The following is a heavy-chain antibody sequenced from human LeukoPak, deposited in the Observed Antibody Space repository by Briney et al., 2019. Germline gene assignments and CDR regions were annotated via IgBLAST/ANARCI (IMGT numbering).Heavy chain of an antibody. CDR2: IYYSGST. V-gene: IGHV4-39*01. CDR3: ARGLDYYGSGSYLVFDY. Sequence: SSETLSLTCTVSGGSISSSSYYWGWIRQPPGKGLEWIGSIYYSGSTYYNPSLKSRVTISVDTSKNQFSLKLSSVTAADTAVYYCARGLDYYGSGSYLVFDYWGQGTLVTVSS. J-gene: IGHJ4*02. D-gene: IGHD3-10*01. CDR1: GGSISSSSYY.